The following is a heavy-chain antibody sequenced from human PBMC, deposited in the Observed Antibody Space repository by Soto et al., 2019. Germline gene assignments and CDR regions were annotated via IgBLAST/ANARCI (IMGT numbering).Heavy chain of an antibody. V-gene: IGHV3-48*03. CDR2: ISSSGSTI. D-gene: IGHD3-22*01. CDR3: AREKYYYDSSGAYGMDV. J-gene: IGHJ6*02. Sequence: PGGSLRLSCAASGFTFSSYEMNWVRQAPGKGLEWVSYISSSGSTIYYADSVKGRFTISRDNAKNSLYLQMNSLRAEDTAVYYCAREKYYYDSSGAYGMDVWGQGTTVTV. CDR1: GFTFSSYE.